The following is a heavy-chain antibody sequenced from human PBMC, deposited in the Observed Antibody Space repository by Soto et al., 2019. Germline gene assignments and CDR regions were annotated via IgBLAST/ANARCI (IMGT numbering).Heavy chain of an antibody. CDR2: ISSSSSTI. Sequence: EVQLVESGGGLVQPGGSLRLSCAASGFTFSSYSMNWVRQAPGKGLEWVSYISSSSSTIYYADSVKGRFTISRDNAKTSLYLNMNSQRDEDTAVYYCTRGRTWFGENPLGYDYWGQGTLVTVSS. CDR1: GFTFSSYS. V-gene: IGHV3-48*02. J-gene: IGHJ4*02. CDR3: TRGRTWFGENPLGYDY. D-gene: IGHD3-10*01.